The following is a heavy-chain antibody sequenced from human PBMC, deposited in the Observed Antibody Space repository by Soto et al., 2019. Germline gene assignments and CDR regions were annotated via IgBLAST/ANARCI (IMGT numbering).Heavy chain of an antibody. V-gene: IGHV3-23*01. D-gene: IGHD3-3*01. CDR1: GFTFSSYA. J-gene: IGHJ5*02. Sequence: GGSLRLSCAASGFTFSSYAMSWVRQAPGKGLEWVSAISGSGGSTYYADSVKGRFTISRDNSKNTLYLQMNSLRAEDTAVYYCAKGLRRFLEWTYNWFDPWGQGTLVTVSS. CDR3: AKGLRRFLEWTYNWFDP. CDR2: ISGSGGST.